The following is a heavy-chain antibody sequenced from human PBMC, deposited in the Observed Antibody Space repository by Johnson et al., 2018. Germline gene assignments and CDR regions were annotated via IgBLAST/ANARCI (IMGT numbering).Heavy chain of an antibody. Sequence: QVQLQESGAEVKTPGASXRVSCKASGYTFTAYEISWVRQATGQGLEWMGWMTSKTGKTDYAQKFQGRVTMTRDTSISTAYMELSSLRSEDTAMYYCGTQGNGHRIWGQGTMVTVSS. V-gene: IGHV1-8*01. J-gene: IGHJ3*02. D-gene: IGHD5-24*01. CDR3: GTQGNGHRI. CDR1: GYTFTAYE. CDR2: MTSKTGKT.